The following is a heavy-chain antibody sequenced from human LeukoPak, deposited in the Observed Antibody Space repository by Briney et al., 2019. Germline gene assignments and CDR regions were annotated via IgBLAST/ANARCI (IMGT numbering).Heavy chain of an antibody. CDR2: ISSSSSTI. Sequence: GGSLRLSCAASGFTFSSYAMSWVRQAPGKGLEWVSYISSSSSTIYYADSVKGRFTISRDNAKNSLYLQMNSLRAEDTAVYYCGKVTGDIWGQGTMVTVSS. D-gene: IGHD4-11*01. CDR3: GKVTGDI. CDR1: GFTFSSYA. J-gene: IGHJ3*02. V-gene: IGHV3-48*01.